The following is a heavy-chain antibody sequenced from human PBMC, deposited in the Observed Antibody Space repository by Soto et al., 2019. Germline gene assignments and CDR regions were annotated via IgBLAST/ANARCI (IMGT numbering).Heavy chain of an antibody. Sequence: QITLKESGPTLAKPTQTLTLTCSFSGFSLSTSGVGVGWIRQPPGKALEWLALIYWDDDKRYSPFLKSRLTITQDTSKNPVVLTMTNLDPVDTATYYCAHKASSGSFAHYGMGVWGQGTTVTVSS. CDR1: GFSLSTSGVG. J-gene: IGHJ6*02. V-gene: IGHV2-5*02. CDR3: AHKASSGSFAHYGMGV. CDR2: IYWDDDK. D-gene: IGHD3-10*01.